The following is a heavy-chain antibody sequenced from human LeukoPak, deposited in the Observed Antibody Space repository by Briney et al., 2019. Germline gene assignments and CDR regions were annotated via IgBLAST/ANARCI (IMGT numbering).Heavy chain of an antibody. CDR1: GGSISSSSYY. CDR2: IYYSGST. D-gene: IGHD3-10*01. CDR3: ARRSLVGELSGGAGFDY. J-gene: IGHJ4*02. V-gene: IGHV4-39*01. Sequence: SETLSLTCTVSGGSISSSSYYWGWIRQPPGKGLEWIGSIYYSGSTYYNPSLKSRVTISVDTSKNQFSLKLSSVTAADTAVYYCARRSLVGELSGGAGFDYWGQGTLVTVSS.